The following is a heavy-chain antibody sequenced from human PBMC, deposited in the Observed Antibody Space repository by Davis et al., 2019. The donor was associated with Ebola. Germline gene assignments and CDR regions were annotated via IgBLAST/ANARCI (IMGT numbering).Heavy chain of an antibody. J-gene: IGHJ4*02. V-gene: IGHV4-4*02. D-gene: IGHD3-10*01. Sequence: PSETLSLTCAVSGGSISSSNWWSWVRQPPGKGLEWIGEIYHSGSTNYNPSLKSRVTISVDKSKNQFSLKLSSVTAADTAVYYCARGFPRRGFGEYTLDYWGQGTLVTVSS. CDR3: ARGFPRRGFGEYTLDY. CDR1: GGSISSSNW. CDR2: IYHSGST.